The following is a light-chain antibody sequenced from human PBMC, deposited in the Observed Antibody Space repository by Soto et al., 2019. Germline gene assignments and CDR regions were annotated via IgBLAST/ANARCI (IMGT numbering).Light chain of an antibody. CDR2: GAS. Sequence: EIVMTHSPATLSVSPVERATLSCRASQSVSSNLAWYQQKPGQAPRLLIYGASTRATGIPARFSGSGSGTEFTLTISSLQSEDFVVYYCQQYNSWPPITFGQGTRLEIK. CDR3: QQYNSWPPIT. V-gene: IGKV3-15*01. CDR1: QSVSSN. J-gene: IGKJ5*01.